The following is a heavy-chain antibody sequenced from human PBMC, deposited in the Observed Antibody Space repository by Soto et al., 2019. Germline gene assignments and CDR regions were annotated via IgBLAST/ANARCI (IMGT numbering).Heavy chain of an antibody. Sequence: PSETLSLTCTVSGGSISSYYWSWIRQPPGKGLEWIGYIYYSGSTNYNPSLKSRVTISVDTSKNRFSLKLSSVTAADTAVYYCARQGVAIFVPGSSYFDYWGQGTLVTAPQ. CDR3: ARQGVAIFVPGSSYFDY. V-gene: IGHV4-59*08. J-gene: IGHJ4*02. CDR2: IYYSGST. D-gene: IGHD3-3*01. CDR1: GGSISSYY.